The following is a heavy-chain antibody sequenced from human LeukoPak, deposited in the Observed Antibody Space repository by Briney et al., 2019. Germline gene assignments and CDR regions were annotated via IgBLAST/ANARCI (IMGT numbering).Heavy chain of an antibody. CDR1: GYTFTTYG. CDR2: ISAYSGNT. D-gene: IGHD5-18*01. V-gene: IGHV1-18*04. Sequence: ASVKVSCKASGYTFTTYGITWVRQAPGQGLEWMGYISAYSGNTNYAQKLQGRVTMTTDTSTTTAYMGLRSLRSDDTAVYYCARELSADTSVGHLAHWGQGTLVTVSS. CDR3: ARELSADTSVGHLAH. J-gene: IGHJ4*02.